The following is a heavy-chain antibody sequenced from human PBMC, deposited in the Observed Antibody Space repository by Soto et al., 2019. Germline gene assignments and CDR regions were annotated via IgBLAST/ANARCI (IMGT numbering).Heavy chain of an antibody. J-gene: IGHJ4*02. CDR3: ARAGLDYGGKNGVSLNLDY. Sequence: SVKVSCKASGGTFSSYAISWVRQAPGQGLEWMGGIIPIFGTANYAQKFQGRVTITADESTSTAYMELSSLRSEDTAVYYCARAGLDYGGKNGVSLNLDYWGQGTLVTVSS. CDR2: IIPIFGTA. D-gene: IGHD4-17*01. V-gene: IGHV1-69*13. CDR1: GGTFSSYA.